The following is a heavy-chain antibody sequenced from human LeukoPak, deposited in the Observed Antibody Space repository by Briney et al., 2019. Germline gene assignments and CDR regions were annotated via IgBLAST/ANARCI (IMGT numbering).Heavy chain of an antibody. CDR1: GFTFSSYG. Sequence: GESLRLSCAASGFTFSSYGMSWVRQAPGKGLKWVSSISGSGGTTYYADSVKGRFTISRDNSKNTLYLQMNSLRADDTAVYSCAKDPPTVMANAFHIWGQGTMVTVS. CDR2: ISGSGGTT. D-gene: IGHD5-18*01. V-gene: IGHV3-23*01. J-gene: IGHJ3*02. CDR3: AKDPPTVMANAFHI.